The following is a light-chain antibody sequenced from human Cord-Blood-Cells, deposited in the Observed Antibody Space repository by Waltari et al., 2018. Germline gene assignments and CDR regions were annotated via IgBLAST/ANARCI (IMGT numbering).Light chain of an antibody. CDR2: GAS. CDR1: QSVSSN. Sequence: EIVMTQSPATLFSSPGESATLSCRGSQSVSSNLAWYQQKPAQPPRLLIYGASTRATGIPARFSGSGSGTEFTLTISSLQSEDFAVYYCQQYNNWLTFGGGTKVEIK. J-gene: IGKJ4*01. CDR3: QQYNNWLT. V-gene: IGKV3-15*01.